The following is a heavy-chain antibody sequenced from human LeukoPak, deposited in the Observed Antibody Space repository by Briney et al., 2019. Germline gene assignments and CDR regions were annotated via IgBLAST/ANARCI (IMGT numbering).Heavy chain of an antibody. J-gene: IGHJ3*02. D-gene: IGHD6-19*01. CDR2: IKGDGGST. CDR1: GFTFDDYD. Sequence: GGSLRLSCAASGFTFDDYDMHWVRQAPGKGLEWVSLIKGDGGSTYYADSVKGRFTISRDNSKKSLYLQMNSLRTEDTALYYCAKGQYSSGWYEAFDIWGKGTVVTVSS. CDR3: AKGQYSSGWYEAFDI. V-gene: IGHV3-43*02.